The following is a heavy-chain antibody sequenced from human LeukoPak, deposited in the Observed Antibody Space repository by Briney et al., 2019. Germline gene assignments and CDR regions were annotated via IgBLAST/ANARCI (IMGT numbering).Heavy chain of an antibody. V-gene: IGHV1-46*01. CDR2: INPSGGST. CDR3: ARGSRSPRSSGYYYPDYYYYMDV. Sequence: ASVKVSCKASGYTFTSYYMHWVRQAPGQGLEWMGIINPSGGSTSYAQKFQGRVTMTRDMSTSTVYMELSSLRSEDTAVYYCARGSRSPRSSGYYYPDYYYYMDVWGKGTTVTVSS. J-gene: IGHJ6*03. CDR1: GYTFTSYY. D-gene: IGHD3-22*01.